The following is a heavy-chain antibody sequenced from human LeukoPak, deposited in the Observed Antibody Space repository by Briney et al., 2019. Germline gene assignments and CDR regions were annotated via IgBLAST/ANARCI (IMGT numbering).Heavy chain of an antibody. CDR1: GFTFSSYA. CDR2: ISGSGGRT. Sequence: GGSLRLSCAASGFTFSSYAMSWVRQAPGKGMEWVSAISGSGGRTYYADSVKGRFTISRDNSKNTLYLQTNSLSAEDTAVYYCAKDGPTPLDSSGYYSCWYFDLWGRGTLVTVSS. CDR3: AKDGPTPLDSSGYYSCWYFDL. D-gene: IGHD3-22*01. V-gene: IGHV3-23*01. J-gene: IGHJ2*01.